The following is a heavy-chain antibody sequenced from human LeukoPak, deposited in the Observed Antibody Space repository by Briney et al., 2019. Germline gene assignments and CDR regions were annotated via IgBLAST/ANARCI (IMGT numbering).Heavy chain of an antibody. J-gene: IGHJ4*02. Sequence: GRSLRLSCAASGFTFSSYAMHWVRQAPGKGLEWLAVISYDGSNKYYADSVKGRFTISRDNSKNTLYLQMNSLRAEDTAVYYCAKDLTTEYYFDYWGQGTLVTVSS. D-gene: IGHD4/OR15-4a*01. CDR3: AKDLTTEYYFDY. V-gene: IGHV3-30-3*01. CDR2: ISYDGSNK. CDR1: GFTFSSYA.